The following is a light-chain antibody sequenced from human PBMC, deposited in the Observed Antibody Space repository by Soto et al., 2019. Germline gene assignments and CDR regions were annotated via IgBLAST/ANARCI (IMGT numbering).Light chain of an antibody. CDR2: DVS. J-gene: IGLJ1*01. CDR1: ISDVGGHNY. CDR3: SSYTSSSTYV. V-gene: IGLV2-14*03. Sequence: QSALTQPASVSGSPGQSITISCTGTISDVGGHNYVSWYQQHPGKAPKLMIYDVSNRPSGVSNRFSGSKSGNTASLTISGLQAEDEADYYCSSYTSSSTYVFGTGTKVTVL.